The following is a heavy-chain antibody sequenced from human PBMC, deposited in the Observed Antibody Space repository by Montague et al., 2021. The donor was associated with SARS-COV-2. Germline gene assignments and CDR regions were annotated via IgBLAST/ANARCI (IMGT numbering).Heavy chain of an antibody. Sequence: SETLSLTCTVSGGSISSYYWSWIRQPTGKGLEWIGYIYYSGSTNYNPSLKSRVTISVDTSKNQFSLKLSSVTAADTAVYYCARGGDMNWFDPWGQGTLVTVSS. CDR3: ARGGDMNWFDP. J-gene: IGHJ5*02. D-gene: IGHD2-21*01. CDR2: IYYSGST. CDR1: GGSISSYY. V-gene: IGHV4-59*01.